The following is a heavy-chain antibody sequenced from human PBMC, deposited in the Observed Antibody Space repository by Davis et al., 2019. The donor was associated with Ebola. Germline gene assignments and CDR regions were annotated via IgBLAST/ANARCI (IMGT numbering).Heavy chain of an antibody. D-gene: IGHD3-10*01. V-gene: IGHV3-23*01. CDR2: ISGSGSDT. CDR1: GFTFSNYA. Sequence: GESLKISCAASGFTFSNYAMSWVRQAPGKGLEWVSGISGSGSDTYYADSVKGRFTISRDNSKNTLSLQMNSLRAEDTAVYYCAKDGWVIRAWFDHWGQGIPVTVSS. J-gene: IGHJ5*02. CDR3: AKDGWVIRAWFDH.